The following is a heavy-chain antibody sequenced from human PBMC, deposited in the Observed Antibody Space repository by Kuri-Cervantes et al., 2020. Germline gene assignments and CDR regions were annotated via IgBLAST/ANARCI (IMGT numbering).Heavy chain of an antibody. Sequence: ASVKVSCKASGYTFSSYGITWVRQAPGQGLEWMGWISTYSTDTVYARKFQGRVTISKDTSTSTVYMELSSLRSEDTAVYYCARGGYSYGQGSQDFRFDYWGQGTLVTVSS. CDR2: ISTYSTDT. CDR1: GYTFSSYG. V-gene: IGHV1-18*01. D-gene: IGHD5-18*01. CDR3: ARGGYSYGQGSQDFRFDY. J-gene: IGHJ4*02.